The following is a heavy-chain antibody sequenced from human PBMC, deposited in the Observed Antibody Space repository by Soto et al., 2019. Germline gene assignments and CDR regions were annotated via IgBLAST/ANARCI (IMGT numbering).Heavy chain of an antibody. CDR2: IYSGGST. Sequence: GGSLRLSCAASGFTVSSNDRSWVRQAPGKGLEWVSVIYSGGSTYYADSVKGRFTISRDNSKNTLYLQMNSLRAEDTAVYYCARYYYDSSGYFDYWGQGTLVTVSS. J-gene: IGHJ4*02. CDR1: GFTVSSND. CDR3: ARYYYDSSGYFDY. V-gene: IGHV3-66*01. D-gene: IGHD3-22*01.